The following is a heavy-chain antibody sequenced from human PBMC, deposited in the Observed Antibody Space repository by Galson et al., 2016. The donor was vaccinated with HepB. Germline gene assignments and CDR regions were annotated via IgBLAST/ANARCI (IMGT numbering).Heavy chain of an antibody. CDR2: IKEDGSEE. Sequence: SLRLSCAASGFTFSSYWMSWVRQAPGKGLEWVANIKEDGSEEYYVDSVKGRFTISRDNAKNSLYLQMNRLRAEDTALYYCTKDSGYGSGSGSSESWGRGTLVTVSS. J-gene: IGHJ5*02. CDR3: TKDSGYGSGSGSSES. V-gene: IGHV3-7*03. CDR1: GFTFSSYW. D-gene: IGHD6-19*01.